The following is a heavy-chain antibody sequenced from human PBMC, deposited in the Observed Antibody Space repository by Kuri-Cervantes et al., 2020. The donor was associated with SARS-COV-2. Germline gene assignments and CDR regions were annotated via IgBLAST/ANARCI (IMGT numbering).Heavy chain of an antibody. J-gene: IGHJ3*02. D-gene: IGHD3-10*01. V-gene: IGHV4-30-4*01. CDR3: ARDRMESLLWFGVVGAFDI. CDR2: IYYSGST. CDR1: GGSISSGDYY. Sequence: SCTVSGGSISSGDYYWSWIRQPPGKGLEWIGYIYYSGSTYYNPSLKSRVTISVDTSKNQFSLKLSSVTAADTAVCYCARDRMESLLWFGVVGAFDIWGQGTMVTVSS.